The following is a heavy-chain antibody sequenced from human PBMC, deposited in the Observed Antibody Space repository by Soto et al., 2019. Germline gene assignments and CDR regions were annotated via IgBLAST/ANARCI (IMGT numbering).Heavy chain of an antibody. V-gene: IGHV1-46*03. CDR2: INPSGGST. CDR3: ARIGAIVGASYYYYYSMDV. D-gene: IGHD1-26*01. Sequence: QVQLVQSGAEVKKPGASVKVSCKASGYTFTRYYMHWVRQAPGQGLEWMGIINPSGGSTNYAQKFQGRVTLTRDTSTSTMYMELSGLRSEDTAVYYCARIGAIVGASYYYYYSMDVWGQGTTVTVSS. CDR1: GYTFTRYY. J-gene: IGHJ6*02.